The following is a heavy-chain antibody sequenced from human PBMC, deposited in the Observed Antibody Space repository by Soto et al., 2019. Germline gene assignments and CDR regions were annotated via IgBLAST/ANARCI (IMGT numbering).Heavy chain of an antibody. V-gene: IGHV1-69*01. CDR3: ARASNYNWFDP. J-gene: IGHJ5*02. D-gene: IGHD1-7*01. Sequence: ASVKVSCKDTGGTFSSYAISWVRQAPGQGIEWMGGIIPIFGTANYAQKFQGRVTITADESTSTAYMELSSLRSEDTAVYYCARASNYNWFDPWGQGTLVTVSS. CDR2: IIPIFGTA. CDR1: GGTFSSYA.